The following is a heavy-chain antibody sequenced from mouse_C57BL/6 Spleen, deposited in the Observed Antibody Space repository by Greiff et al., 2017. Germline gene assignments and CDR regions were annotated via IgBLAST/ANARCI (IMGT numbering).Heavy chain of an antibody. CDR2: INPSNGGT. J-gene: IGHJ4*01. CDR3: ARYLYYYGSSPSYAMDY. V-gene: IGHV1-53*01. CDR1: GYTFTSYW. D-gene: IGHD1-1*01. Sequence: VQLQQPGTELVKPGASVKLSCKASGYTFTSYWMHWVKQRPGQGLEWIGNINPSNGGTNYNEKLKSKATLTVDKSSSTAYMQLSSLTSEDSAVYYCARYLYYYGSSPSYAMDYWGQGTSVTVSS.